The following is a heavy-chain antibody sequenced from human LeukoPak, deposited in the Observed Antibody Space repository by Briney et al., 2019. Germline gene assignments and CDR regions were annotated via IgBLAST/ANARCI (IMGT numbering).Heavy chain of an antibody. Sequence: LRSSVKVTCKASGGTFSSYAISWVRQAPGQGLEGMGGIIPIFGTANYAQKFQGRVTITADESTSTAYMELSSLRSEDTAVYYCARDIYCSGGSCYWSWFDPWGQGTLVTVSS. CDR2: IIPIFGTA. V-gene: IGHV1-69*01. CDR1: GGTFSSYA. J-gene: IGHJ5*02. D-gene: IGHD2-15*01. CDR3: ARDIYCSGGSCYWSWFDP.